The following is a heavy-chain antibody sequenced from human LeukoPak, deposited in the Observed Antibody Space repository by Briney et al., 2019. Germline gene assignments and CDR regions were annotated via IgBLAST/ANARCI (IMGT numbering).Heavy chain of an antibody. D-gene: IGHD3-22*01. J-gene: IGHJ4*02. CDR3: TTLWYYYENTDY. V-gene: IGHV3-15*01. CDR2: IKSKTAGGTT. CDR1: GFTFNNAW. Sequence: GGSLRLSCAASGFTFNNAWMSWVRQAPGEGLEWVGRIKSKTAGGTTDYAGPVKGRFTISRDDSKNTLYLQMNGLKTEDTAVYYCTTLWYYYENTDYWGQGTLVTVSS.